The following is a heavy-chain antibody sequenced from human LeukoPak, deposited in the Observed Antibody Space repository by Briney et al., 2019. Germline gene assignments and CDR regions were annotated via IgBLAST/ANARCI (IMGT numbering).Heavy chain of an antibody. D-gene: IGHD1-26*01. CDR1: GFDFWNYA. V-gene: IGHV3-23*01. CDR3: ASSGRAT. CDR2: ISGSGDIT. J-gene: IGHJ5*02. Sequence: PGGSLRLSCAASGFDFWNYAMSWVRQAPGKGLQWVSSISGSGDITHYADSVKGRFTISRDNAKNSLYLQMNSLRAEDTAVYYCASSGRATWGQGTLVTVSS.